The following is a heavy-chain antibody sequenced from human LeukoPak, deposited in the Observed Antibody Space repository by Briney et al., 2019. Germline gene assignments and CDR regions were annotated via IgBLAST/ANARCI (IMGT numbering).Heavy chain of an antibody. J-gene: IGHJ3*02. CDR2: INSDGSIT. Sequence: PGGSLRLSCAASGFTFSSYWMRWVRQAPGKGLVWVSRINSDGSITSYADSVKGRFTITRDNAKNTLNLQMNSLRAEDTAVYYCARGTGYSVFDMWGQGTMVTVSS. V-gene: IGHV3-74*01. CDR1: GFTFSSYW. D-gene: IGHD1-26*01. CDR3: ARGTGYSVFDM.